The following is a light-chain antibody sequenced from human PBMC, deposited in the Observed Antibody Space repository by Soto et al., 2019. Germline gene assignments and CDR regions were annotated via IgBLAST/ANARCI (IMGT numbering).Light chain of an antibody. J-gene: IGLJ1*01. CDR1: SSDVGGYNY. CDR3: SSYPSSSTPNV. CDR2: EVS. V-gene: IGLV2-14*01. Sequence: QSALTQPASVSGSPGQSITISCTGTSSDVGGYNYVSWYQQHPGKAPKLMIYEVSNRPSGVSNRFSGSKSGNTASLTISGLQAEDEDDYYCSSYPSSSTPNVFGTGTKLTVL.